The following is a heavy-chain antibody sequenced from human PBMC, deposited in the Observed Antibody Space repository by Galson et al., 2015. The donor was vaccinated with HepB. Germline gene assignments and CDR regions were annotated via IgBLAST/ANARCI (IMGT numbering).Heavy chain of an antibody. CDR3: AKVEGIVVVVAAREGYFDY. V-gene: IGHV3-23*01. Sequence: SLRLSCAASGFTFSSYAMSWVRQAPGKGLEWVSAISGSGGSTYYADSVKGRFTISRDNSKNTLYLQMNSLRAEDTAVYYCAKVEGIVVVVAAREGYFDYWGQGTLVTVSS. J-gene: IGHJ4*02. CDR2: ISGSGGST. CDR1: GFTFSSYA. D-gene: IGHD2-15*01.